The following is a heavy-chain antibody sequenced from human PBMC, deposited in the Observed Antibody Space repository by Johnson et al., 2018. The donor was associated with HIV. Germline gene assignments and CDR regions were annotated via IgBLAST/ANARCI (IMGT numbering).Heavy chain of an antibody. Sequence: VQLVESGGGLVKPRGSLRLSCAASGLSFSYAWMSWVRRAPGKGLEWVGRSKSKGSGGTIDYAEPVKGRFTISRDDSKNTLYLQMNSLKTEESAVYYCTTGRPSSAAFDIWGQGTMVTVSS. V-gene: IGHV3-15*01. CDR2: SKSKGSGGTI. CDR1: GLSFSYAW. CDR3: TTGRPSSAAFDI. J-gene: IGHJ3*02.